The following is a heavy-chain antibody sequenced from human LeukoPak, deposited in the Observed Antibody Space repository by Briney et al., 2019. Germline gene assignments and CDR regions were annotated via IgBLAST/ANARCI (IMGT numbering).Heavy chain of an antibody. Sequence: PSETLSLTCTVSGGSISSYYWSWIRQPAGKGLEWIGRIYASGSANYNPSLKSRVTMSVDTSKKQFSLKLSSVTAADTAVYYCARVCYYDSSYNYFDYWGQGTLVTVSS. D-gene: IGHD3-22*01. CDR1: GGSISSYY. V-gene: IGHV4-4*07. CDR3: ARVCYYDSSYNYFDY. J-gene: IGHJ4*02. CDR2: IYASGSA.